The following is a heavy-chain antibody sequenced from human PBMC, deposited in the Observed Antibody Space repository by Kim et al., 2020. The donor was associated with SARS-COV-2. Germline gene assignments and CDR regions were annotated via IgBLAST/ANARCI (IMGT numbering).Heavy chain of an antibody. Sequence: GNVNKTYSRKFQGRVTFTTDTSASTAYMELSFLRSEDSAVYYCLGGFYFDYWGQGTLVTVSS. J-gene: IGHJ4*02. V-gene: IGHV1-3*01. CDR2: GNVNK. D-gene: IGHD3-16*01. CDR3: LGGFYFDY.